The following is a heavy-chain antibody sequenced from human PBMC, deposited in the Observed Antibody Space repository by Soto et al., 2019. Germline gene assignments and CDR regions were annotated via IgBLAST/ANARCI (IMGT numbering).Heavy chain of an antibody. Sequence: GASVKVSCKASGGTFSSYTISWVRQAPGQGLEWMGRIIPILGIANYAQKFQGRVTITADKSTSTAYMELSSLRSEDTAVYYCAGGVFSSTGCFIGFFSGFAPWGQGTLVPVSS. V-gene: IGHV1-69*02. D-gene: IGHD2-2*01. CDR3: AGGVFSSTGCFIGFFSGFAP. CDR2: IIPILGIA. CDR1: GGTFSSYT. J-gene: IGHJ5*02.